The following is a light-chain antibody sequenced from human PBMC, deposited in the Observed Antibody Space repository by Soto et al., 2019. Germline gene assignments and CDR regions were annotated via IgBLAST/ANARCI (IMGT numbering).Light chain of an antibody. V-gene: IGKV2-24*01. J-gene: IGKJ1*01. CDR3: MQATHFPRT. Sequence: DIVMTQTPLSSPVTLGQPASISCRSSESLLHIDGTTYLSWLQQRPGQPPRVIIYKISDRLSGVPDRFSGSGVGTDFTLKSSRVEAEDVGVYYCMQATHFPRTFGQGTKVELK. CDR1: ESLLHIDGTTY. CDR2: KIS.